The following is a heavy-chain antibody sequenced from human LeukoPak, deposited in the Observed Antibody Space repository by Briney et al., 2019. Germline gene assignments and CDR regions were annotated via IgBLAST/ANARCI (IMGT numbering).Heavy chain of an antibody. CDR1: GGSVSSGSYY. D-gene: IGHD4-17*01. J-gene: IGHJ6*04. CDR2: IYYRGST. Sequence: SETLSLTCTVSGGSVSSGSYYWSWIRQPPGKGLEWIGYIYYRGSTNYNPSLKSRVTISVDTSKNQFSLKLSSVTAADTAVYYCARDGDYVNYYYYGMDVWGKGTTVTVSS. CDR3: ARDGDYVNYYYYGMDV. V-gene: IGHV4-61*01.